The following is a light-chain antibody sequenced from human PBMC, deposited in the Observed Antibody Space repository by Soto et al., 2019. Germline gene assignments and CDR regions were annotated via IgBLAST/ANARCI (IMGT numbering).Light chain of an antibody. CDR3: HQYGSSPRT. V-gene: IGKV3-20*01. Sequence: EIVLTQSPGTLSLSPGDRATLSCRASQSVSSNFLAWYQQKPGQAPRLLIYGASIRATGIPDRFSGSGSGTDFTLTIRILEPEDFAMYFCHQYGSSPRTFGQGTKVEL. CDR2: GAS. CDR1: QSVSSNF. J-gene: IGKJ1*01.